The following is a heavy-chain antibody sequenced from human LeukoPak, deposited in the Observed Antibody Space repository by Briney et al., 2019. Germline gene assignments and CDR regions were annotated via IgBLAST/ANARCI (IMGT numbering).Heavy chain of an antibody. J-gene: IGHJ4*02. CDR1: GFTFDDYA. D-gene: IGHD2-2*02. CDR2: ISWNRASI. CDR3: ARAIGVTCISTSCYSFDY. V-gene: IGHV3-9*01. Sequence: GRSLRLSCAASGFTFDDYAMHWVRQAPGKGLEWVSGISWNRASIIYADSVKGRFTISRDNAKNSLYLQMNSLRTEDTALYYCARAIGVTCISTSCYSFDYWGQGTLVTVSS.